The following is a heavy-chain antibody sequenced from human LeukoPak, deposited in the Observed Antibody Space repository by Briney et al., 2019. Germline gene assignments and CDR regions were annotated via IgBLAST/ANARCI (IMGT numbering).Heavy chain of an antibody. CDR2: ISWNSGSI. J-gene: IGHJ4*02. V-gene: IGHV3-9*01. Sequence: PGGSLRLSCASSGCTFDDYPIHGVRPAPGKGLEWVSGISWNSGSIGYADSVKGRFTISRDDAKNSLYLQMNRQRAEDTALYYCAKSYGSGSYYTLDYWGQGTLVTVSS. CDR3: AKSYGSGSYYTLDY. D-gene: IGHD3-10*01. CDR1: GCTFDDYP.